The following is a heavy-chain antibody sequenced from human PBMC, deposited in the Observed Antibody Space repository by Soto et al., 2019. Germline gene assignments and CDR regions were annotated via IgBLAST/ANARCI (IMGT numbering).Heavy chain of an antibody. CDR3: ARELYSCGAECPYYMDY. CDR2: ISISGDRT. CDR1: GFTFNTFA. J-gene: IGHJ4*02. D-gene: IGHD2-21*01. V-gene: IGHV3-23*01. Sequence: PGGSLRLSCVTSGFTFNTFAMSWVRRAPGKGLEWVSAISISGDRTYYADSVKGRFFISRDNSNNTLFLRVSSLRVEDTATYYCARELYSCGAECPYYMDYWGQGTPVTVSS.